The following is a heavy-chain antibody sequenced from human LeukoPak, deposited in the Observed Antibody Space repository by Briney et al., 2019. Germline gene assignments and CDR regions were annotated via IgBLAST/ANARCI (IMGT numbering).Heavy chain of an antibody. D-gene: IGHD6-13*01. V-gene: IGHV3-7*01. CDR3: ARDGTAAGLYFDL. Sequence: GGSLRLSCAASGFIFSDYWVNWVRQAPGKGLEWVASIRQDGSEKTYVDSVKGRFTISRDNTKNSLYLQMSSLTADDTAVYYCARDGTAAGLYFDLWGQGTLVTVSS. CDR1: GFIFSDYW. CDR2: IRQDGSEK. J-gene: IGHJ4*01.